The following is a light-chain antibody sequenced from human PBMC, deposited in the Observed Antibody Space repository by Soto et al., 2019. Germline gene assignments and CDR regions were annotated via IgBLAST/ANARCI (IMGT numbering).Light chain of an antibody. Sequence: QSVLTQPPSVSGSPGQSVTIAFTGTSTDFVSYNRVSWYQQPPGTAPKLIIYEASNRPSGVPDRFSGSKSGNTAPLTISGLQAADEADYYCSLYTSENTYVFGTGTKVTVL. CDR1: STDFVSYNR. CDR2: EAS. V-gene: IGLV2-18*01. CDR3: SLYTSENTYV. J-gene: IGLJ1*01.